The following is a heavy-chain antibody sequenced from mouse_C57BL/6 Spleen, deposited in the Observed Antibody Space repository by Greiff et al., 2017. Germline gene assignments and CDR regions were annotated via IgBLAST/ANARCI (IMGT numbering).Heavy chain of an antibody. V-gene: IGHV1-61*01. D-gene: IGHD1-1*01. Sequence: QVQLQQPGAELVRPGSSVKLSCKASGYTFTSYWMDWVKQRPGQGLEWIGNIYPSDSETHYNQKFKDKATLTVDKSSSTAYMQLSSLKSEDSAVYYCARNGAITTVVANYWYFDVWGTGTTVTVSS. J-gene: IGHJ1*03. CDR3: ARNGAITTVVANYWYFDV. CDR2: IYPSDSET. CDR1: GYTFTSYW.